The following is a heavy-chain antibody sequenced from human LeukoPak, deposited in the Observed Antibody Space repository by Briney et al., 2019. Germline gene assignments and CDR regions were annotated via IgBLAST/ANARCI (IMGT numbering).Heavy chain of an antibody. CDR1: GGSITTYW. D-gene: IGHD4-11*01. CDR3: ARRDMTAVPAYAFDV. V-gene: IGHV4-59*08. J-gene: IGHJ3*01. CDR2: MYYTGST. Sequence: PSETLSLTCTVSGGSITTYWWSWIRQPPGKGLEWIAYMYYTGSTNYNPSLKSRVTISVDTSKNQVSLKLSSVTAADTAVYYCARRDMTAVPAYAFDVWGQGTMVTVSS.